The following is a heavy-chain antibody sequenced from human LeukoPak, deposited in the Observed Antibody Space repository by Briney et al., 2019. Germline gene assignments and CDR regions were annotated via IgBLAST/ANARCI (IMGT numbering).Heavy chain of an antibody. Sequence: GGSLRLSCAASGFTFRSYSMNWVRQAPGKGLEWVSAIDPSSTYIYYADSVKGRFTISRDNSKNTLYLQMNSLRAEDTAVYYCARDPNSSSWFMSWFDPWGQGTLVTVSS. J-gene: IGHJ5*02. V-gene: IGHV3-21*01. D-gene: IGHD6-13*01. CDR3: ARDPNSSSWFMSWFDP. CDR1: GFTFRSYS. CDR2: IDPSSTYI.